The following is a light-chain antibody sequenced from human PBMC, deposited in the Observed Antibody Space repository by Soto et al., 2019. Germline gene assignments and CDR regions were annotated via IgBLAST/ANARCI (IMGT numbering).Light chain of an antibody. Sequence: ENVLTQSPGTLSLSPGERVILSCRASQSVSTSFLAWYQQKPGQAPRLLIYGASTRATGIPDRFSGSGSGTDFTLTISRLEPEDFAVYFCPQYGSPPLTFGGGTRVEIK. J-gene: IGKJ4*01. CDR1: QSVSTSF. CDR2: GAS. V-gene: IGKV3-20*01. CDR3: PQYGSPPLT.